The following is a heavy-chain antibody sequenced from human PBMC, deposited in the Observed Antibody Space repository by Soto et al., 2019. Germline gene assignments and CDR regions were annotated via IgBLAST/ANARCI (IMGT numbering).Heavy chain of an antibody. CDR2: IWYDGSNK. J-gene: IGHJ6*02. Sequence: GGSLRLSCAASGFTFSSYGMHWVRQAPGKGLEWVAVIWYDGSNKYYADSVKGRFTISRDNSKNTLYLQMNSLRAEDTAVYYCASYMGFGELVGLYGMDVWGQGTTVTVSS. CDR1: GFTFSSYG. D-gene: IGHD3-10*01. CDR3: ASYMGFGELVGLYGMDV. V-gene: IGHV3-33*01.